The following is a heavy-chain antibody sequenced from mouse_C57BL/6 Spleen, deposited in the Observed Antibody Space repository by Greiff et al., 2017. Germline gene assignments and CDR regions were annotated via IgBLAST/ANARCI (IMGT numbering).Heavy chain of an antibody. V-gene: IGHV14-4*01. CDR1: GFNIKDDY. CDR3: TTCPFNGSSYWYFDV. D-gene: IGHD1-1*01. Sequence: EVQLQQSGAELVRPGASVKLSCTASGFNIKDDYMHWVKQRPEQGLEWIGWIDPENGDTEYASKFQGKATITADTSSNTAYLQLSSLTSEDTAVYYCTTCPFNGSSYWYFDVWGTGTTVTVSS. J-gene: IGHJ1*03. CDR2: IDPENGDT.